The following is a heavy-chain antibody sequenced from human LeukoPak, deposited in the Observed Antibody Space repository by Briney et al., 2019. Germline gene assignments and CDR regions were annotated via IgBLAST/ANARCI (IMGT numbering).Heavy chain of an antibody. CDR1: GGTFSSYA. V-gene: IGHV1-69*05. CDR3: ARAPITMVRGVIITGTFDP. CDR2: IIPIFGTA. Sequence: ASVKVSCKASGGTFSSYAISWVRQAPGQGLEWMGGIIPIFGTANYAQKFQGRVTITTDESTSTAYMELSSLRSEDTAVYYCARAPITMVRGVIITGTFDPWGQGTLVTVSS. D-gene: IGHD3-10*01. J-gene: IGHJ5*02.